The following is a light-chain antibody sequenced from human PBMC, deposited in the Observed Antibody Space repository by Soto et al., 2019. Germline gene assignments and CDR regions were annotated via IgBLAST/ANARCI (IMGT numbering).Light chain of an antibody. Sequence: EIFMTQSPATLSVSPGERVILSCRASQSVGSTLAWYQRKPGQAPRLLIRGAYTRATGVPARFSRSGSGTEFTTTISSLQSDDFAVYYCQQYSTSLTFGGGTTLDIK. CDR3: QQYSTSLT. V-gene: IGKV3-15*01. CDR2: GAY. CDR1: QSVGST. J-gene: IGKJ4*02.